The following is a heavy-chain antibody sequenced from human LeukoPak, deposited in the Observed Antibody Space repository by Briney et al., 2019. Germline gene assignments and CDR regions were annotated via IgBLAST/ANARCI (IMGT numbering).Heavy chain of an antibody. CDR3: ARGRSDPNYYDSSGYYDY. CDR2: IYYSGST. J-gene: IGHJ4*02. Sequence: SETLSLTCTVSGGSISSYYWSWIRQPPGKGLEWIGYIYYSGSTNYNPSLKSRVAISVDTSKNQFSLKLSSVTAADTAVYYCARGRSDPNYYDSSGYYDYWGQGTLVTVSS. D-gene: IGHD3-22*01. CDR1: GGSISSYY. V-gene: IGHV4-59*01.